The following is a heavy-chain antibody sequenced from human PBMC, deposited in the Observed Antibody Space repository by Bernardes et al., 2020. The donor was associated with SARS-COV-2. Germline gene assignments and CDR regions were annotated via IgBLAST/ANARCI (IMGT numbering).Heavy chain of an antibody. V-gene: IGHV4-34*01. CDR3: ARVTMKFQLPRHFDL. J-gene: IGHJ4*02. CDR2: VDHSGDT. D-gene: IGHD2-2*01. Sequence: SEPLSLTCTVNGASLRGNYWTWIRQPPGKGLEWIGEVDHSGDTSYNPSLKSRVIISAATSENQFSLRVTSVTAADTAMYYCARVTMKFQLPRHFDLWGQGALVTVSS. CDR1: GASLRGNY.